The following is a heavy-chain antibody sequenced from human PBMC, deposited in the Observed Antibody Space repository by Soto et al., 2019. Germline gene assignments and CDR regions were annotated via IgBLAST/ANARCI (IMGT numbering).Heavy chain of an antibody. V-gene: IGHV1-69*01. J-gene: IGHJ6*02. CDR3: PEGAFTIFGVVYYYYGMDV. D-gene: IGHD3-3*01. CDR2: IIPIFGTA. CDR1: GGTFSSYA. Sequence: QVQLVQSGAEVKKPGSSVKVSCKASGGTFSSYAISWVRQAPGQGLEWMGGIIPIFGTANYAQKFQGRVTITADESTSTAYMELSSLRSEDPAVCYCPEGAFTIFGVVYYYYGMDVWGQGTTVTVSS.